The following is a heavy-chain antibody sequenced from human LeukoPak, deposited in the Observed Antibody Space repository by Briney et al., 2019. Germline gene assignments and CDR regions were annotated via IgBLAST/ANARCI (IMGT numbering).Heavy chain of an antibody. J-gene: IGHJ5*02. Sequence: PSQTLSLTCAISGDSVSSNSVTWNWIRQSPSRGLEWLGRTYYRSTWYNDYAVSVRGRITVNPDTSKNQFSLHLNSVNPEDTAVYYCARRLTQYDCFDPWGQGILVTVSS. CDR3: ARRLTQYDCFDP. D-gene: IGHD2-2*01. CDR1: GDSVSSNSVT. V-gene: IGHV6-1*01. CDR2: TYYRSTWYN.